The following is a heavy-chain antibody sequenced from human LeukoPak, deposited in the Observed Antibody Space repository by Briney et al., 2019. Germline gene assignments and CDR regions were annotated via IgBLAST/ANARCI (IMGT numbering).Heavy chain of an antibody. Sequence: GGSLRLSCAAFGFTFSDYYMSWIRQAPGKGLEWVSYISSSGSTIYYADSVKGRFTISRDNAKNSLYLQMNSLRAEDTAVYYCTTYTVGPTTSHFDHWGQGALVTVSS. J-gene: IGHJ4*02. CDR2: ISSSGSTI. D-gene: IGHD1-26*01. V-gene: IGHV3-11*01. CDR3: TTYTVGPTTSHFDH. CDR1: GFTFSDYY.